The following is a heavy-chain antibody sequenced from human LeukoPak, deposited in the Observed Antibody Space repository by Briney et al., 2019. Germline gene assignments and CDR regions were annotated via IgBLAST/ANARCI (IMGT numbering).Heavy chain of an antibody. V-gene: IGHV3-74*01. J-gene: IGHJ3*01. CDR3: ARGGLDHAFDR. CDR1: GFTLSSYW. D-gene: IGHD3/OR15-3a*01. Sequence: GGSLRLSCAASGFTLSSYWLYWVRQAPGKGLEYVSRINNDGSATTYADSVKGRFTVSRDNAKSTVYLQINSLRPKDTAMFYCARGGLDHAFDRWGQGTMVSVSS. CDR2: INNDGSAT.